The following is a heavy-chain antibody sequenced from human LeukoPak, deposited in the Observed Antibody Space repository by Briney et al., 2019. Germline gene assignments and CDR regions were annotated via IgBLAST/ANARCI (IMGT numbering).Heavy chain of an antibody. Sequence: GGSLRLSCAASGFTFSSYAMCWVRQAPGKGLEWVSAISGSGGSTYYADSVKGRFTISRDNSKNTLYLQMSSLRAEDTAVYYCAKAIYPGYSSSWRGPPFDYWGQGTLVTVSS. CDR1: GFTFSSYA. D-gene: IGHD6-13*01. CDR2: ISGSGGST. CDR3: AKAIYPGYSSSWRGPPFDY. V-gene: IGHV3-23*01. J-gene: IGHJ4*02.